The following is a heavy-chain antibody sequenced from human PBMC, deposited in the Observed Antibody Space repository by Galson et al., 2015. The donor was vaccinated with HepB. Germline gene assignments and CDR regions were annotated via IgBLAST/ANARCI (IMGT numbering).Heavy chain of an antibody. D-gene: IGHD4/OR15-4a*01. V-gene: IGHV3-48*04. J-gene: IGHJ3*02. CDR2: ISTNGATI. CDR3: ATAKFGSGAYWTFDI. Sequence: SLRLSCAASESTFSSYTMNWVRQTPGKGLQWVSYISTNGATIHYADSVKGRFTIARDNAKNTMWLQMNSLRAEDTAVYYCATAKFGSGAYWTFDIWGPGTMVTVS. CDR1: ESTFSSYT.